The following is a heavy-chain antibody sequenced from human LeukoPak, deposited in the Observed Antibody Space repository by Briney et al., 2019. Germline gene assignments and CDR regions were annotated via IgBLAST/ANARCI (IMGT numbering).Heavy chain of an antibody. CDR1: GFTFTDYF. CDR3: ARDRGWRSSGYYLYHFDY. V-gene: IGHV3-7*01. D-gene: IGHD3-22*01. J-gene: IGHJ4*02. CDR2: IKHNGGEK. Sequence: PGGSLRISCVASGFTFTDYFMSWVRQAPGKGLEWVASIKHNGGEKYYVDSVKGRFTISRDNAKNSLYLEMSSLRVEDTAVYYCARDRGWRSSGYYLYHFDYWGQGTLVTFAS.